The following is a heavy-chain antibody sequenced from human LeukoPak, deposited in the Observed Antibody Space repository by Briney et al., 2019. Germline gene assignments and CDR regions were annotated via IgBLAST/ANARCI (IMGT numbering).Heavy chain of an antibody. CDR1: GYTFTSYA. V-gene: IGHV1-46*01. J-gene: IGHJ4*02. D-gene: IGHD6-13*01. Sequence: ASVKVSCKASGYTFTSYAMNWVRQAPGQGLEWMGIINPSGGSTSYAQKFQGRVTMTRDTSTSTAYMELSSLRSEDTAVYYCARSFAYSSTPQGTDYWGQGTLVTVSS. CDR2: INPSGGST. CDR3: ARSFAYSSTPQGTDY.